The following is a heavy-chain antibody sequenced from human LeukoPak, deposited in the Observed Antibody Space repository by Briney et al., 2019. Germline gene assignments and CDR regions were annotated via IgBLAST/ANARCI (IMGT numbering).Heavy chain of an antibody. CDR3: AREARGGLWFGELGSYYYMDV. CDR1: GGSISSYY. D-gene: IGHD3-10*01. V-gene: IGHV4-4*07. Sequence: SETLSLTCTVSGGSISSYYWSWLRQPAGKGLEWIGRIYTRGSTNYNPSLKSRVTMSVDTSKNQFSLKLSSVTAADTAVYYCAREARGGLWFGELGSYYYMDVWGKGTTVTISS. CDR2: IYTRGST. J-gene: IGHJ6*03.